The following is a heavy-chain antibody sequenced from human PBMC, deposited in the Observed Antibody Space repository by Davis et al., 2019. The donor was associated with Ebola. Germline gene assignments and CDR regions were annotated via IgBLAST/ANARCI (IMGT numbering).Heavy chain of an antibody. V-gene: IGHV3-23*01. J-gene: IGHJ4*02. CDR2: ISSSGGNT. CDR1: GFTFSSYA. CDR3: AKTPYSSSWHYFDY. Sequence: GESLKISCTASGFTFSSYAMSWVRQTPGKGLEWVSTISSSGGNTYYADSVKGRFTISRDNSKNTLYLQMNSLRAEGTALYYCAKTPYSSSWHYFDYWGQGTLVTVSS. D-gene: IGHD6-13*01.